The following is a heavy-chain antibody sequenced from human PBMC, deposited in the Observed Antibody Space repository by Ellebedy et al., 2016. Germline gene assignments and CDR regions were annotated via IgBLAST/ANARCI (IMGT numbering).Heavy chain of an antibody. D-gene: IGHD2-21*01. Sequence: GESLKISXAASGFTFRIYYMAWVRQAPGKGLEWVANINEDGSQKYHADSVKGRFTISRDNAKNSLFLQMHSLRAEDTAVYYCAREESGGVDYWGQGTLVTVSS. V-gene: IGHV3-7*03. CDR2: INEDGSQK. CDR3: AREESGGVDY. J-gene: IGHJ4*02. CDR1: GFTFRIYY.